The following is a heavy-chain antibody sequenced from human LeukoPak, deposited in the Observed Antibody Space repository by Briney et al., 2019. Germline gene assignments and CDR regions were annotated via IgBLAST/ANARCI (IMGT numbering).Heavy chain of an antibody. V-gene: IGHV3-33*01. CDR2: IWYDGSNK. CDR1: GFTFSSYG. CDR3: ARDRGQFGFDP. J-gene: IGHJ5*02. Sequence: GGFLRLSCAASGFTFSSYGMHWVRQAPGKGLEWVAVIWYDGSNKYYANSVKGRFTISRDNSKNTLYLQMNSLRAEDTAVYYCARDRGQFGFDPWGQGTLVTVSS. D-gene: IGHD5-24*01.